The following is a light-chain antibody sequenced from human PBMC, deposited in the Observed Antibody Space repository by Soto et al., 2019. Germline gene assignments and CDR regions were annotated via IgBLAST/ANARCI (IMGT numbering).Light chain of an antibody. Sequence: DIQMTQSPSTLSASVGDRVTITCRASHDIGRWLAWYQQKSGKAPKLLIYDASNLESGVPSRFSGSGSGTEFTLTISSLQPDDFATYCCQNYNAYSPVIFGGGTKVDIK. V-gene: IGKV1-5*01. CDR1: HDIGRW. CDR3: QNYNAYSPVI. CDR2: DAS. J-gene: IGKJ4*01.